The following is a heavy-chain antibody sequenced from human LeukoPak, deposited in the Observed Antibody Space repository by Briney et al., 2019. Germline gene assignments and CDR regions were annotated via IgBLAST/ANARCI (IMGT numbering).Heavy chain of an antibody. V-gene: IGHV3-23*01. CDR3: AKEPIHYDILTGYFTNYYFDY. D-gene: IGHD3-9*01. Sequence: GGSLRLSCAASGFTFSSYAMSWVRQAPGKGLEWVSAISGSGGSTYYADSVKGRFTISRDNSKNTLYLQMNSLRAEDTAVYYCAKEPIHYDILTGYFTNYYFDYWGQGTLVTVSS. CDR1: GFTFSSYA. CDR2: ISGSGGST. J-gene: IGHJ4*02.